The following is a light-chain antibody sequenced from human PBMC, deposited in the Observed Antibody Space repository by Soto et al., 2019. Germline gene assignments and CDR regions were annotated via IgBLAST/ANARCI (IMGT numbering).Light chain of an antibody. CDR3: QHYGTSAL. J-gene: IGKJ3*01. CDR2: DAS. V-gene: IGKV3-20*01. Sequence: EIVLTQSPGTLSLSPGERATLSCRASQSVSSSYLAWYQQKPGQAPRLLIYDASRATGIPHRFSASGAGTDFTLTITRLEPEDFAVYYCQHYGTSALFGPGTKVEI. CDR1: QSVSSSY.